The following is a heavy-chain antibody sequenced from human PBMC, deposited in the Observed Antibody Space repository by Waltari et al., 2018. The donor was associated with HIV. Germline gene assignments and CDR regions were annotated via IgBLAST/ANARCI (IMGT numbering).Heavy chain of an antibody. CDR2: LYSNGNT. D-gene: IGHD3-16*02. J-gene: IGHJ6*02. Sequence: EVQLVESGGNLTRPGGSLRLSCVGSGFIVSDNYMCWVCAAPGKGPEWVSVLYSNGNTLYGGSVKGRFTIFRDNSKNTLYLQMNTLRVDDTAVYYCARMQRFYGSEQSRYFYFGMDVWGQGTTVTVSS. CDR3: ARMQRFYGSEQSRYFYFGMDV. V-gene: IGHV3-53*01. CDR1: GFIVSDNY.